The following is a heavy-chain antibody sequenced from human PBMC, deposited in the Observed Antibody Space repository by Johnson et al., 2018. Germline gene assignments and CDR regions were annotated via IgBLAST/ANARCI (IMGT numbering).Heavy chain of an antibody. Sequence: VQLQESGGGLVQXGGSXRLXCAASGFTFSSYWMHWVRQAPGKGLVWVSRINSDGNTTGYADSVKGRFTISRDNAKNTLYLQMNSLRAEDTAVYYCARGRYYAMDVWGQGTTVTVSS. CDR3: ARGRYYAMDV. J-gene: IGHJ6*02. V-gene: IGHV3-74*01. CDR1: GFTFSSYW. CDR2: INSDGNTT.